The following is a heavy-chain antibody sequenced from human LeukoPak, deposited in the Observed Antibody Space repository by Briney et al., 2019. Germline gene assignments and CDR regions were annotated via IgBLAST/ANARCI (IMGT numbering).Heavy chain of an antibody. V-gene: IGHV3-7*05. CDR3: ARDGRYISDY. CDR2: INQDGSEE. D-gene: IGHD1-26*01. J-gene: IGHJ4*02. Sequence: GGSLRLSCAASGFTFSSYSMNWVRQAPGKGLEWVANINQDGSEEYYVDSVKGRFTISRDNAKNSLYLQMNSLRAEDTAVYYCARDGRYISDYWGQGTLVIVSP. CDR1: GFTFSSYS.